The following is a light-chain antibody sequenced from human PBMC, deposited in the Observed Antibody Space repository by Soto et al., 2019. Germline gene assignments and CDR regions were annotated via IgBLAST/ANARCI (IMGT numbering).Light chain of an antibody. CDR2: EAT. Sequence: QSALTQPASASASPGQSITISCTVTSSYIGCYNLGSWYQPHQGHAPKLMIYEATKRPSGVSNRFSGSKSGNTASLTISGLQAEDEADYYCCLYASSSTFIFGGGTKLTVL. V-gene: IGLV2-23*02. J-gene: IGLJ2*01. CDR1: SSYIGCYNL. CDR3: CLYASSSTFI.